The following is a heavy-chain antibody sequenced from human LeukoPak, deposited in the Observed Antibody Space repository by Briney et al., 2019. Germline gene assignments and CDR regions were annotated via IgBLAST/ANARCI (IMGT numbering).Heavy chain of an antibody. CDR3: ARGPRPPYYYDSSGPLAEYFQH. D-gene: IGHD3-22*01. V-gene: IGHV4-34*01. CDR1: GFTFTSYA. J-gene: IGHJ1*01. Sequence: GSLRLSCTASGFTFTSYAMTWVRQPPGKGLEWIGEINHSGSTNYNPSLKSRVTISVDTSKNQFSLKLSSVTAADTAVYYCARGPRPPYYYDSSGPLAEYFQHWGQGTLVTVSS. CDR2: INHSGST.